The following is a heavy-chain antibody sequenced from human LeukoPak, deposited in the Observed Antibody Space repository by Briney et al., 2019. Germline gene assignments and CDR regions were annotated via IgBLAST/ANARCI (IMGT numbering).Heavy chain of an antibody. J-gene: IGHJ3*02. CDR2: ISSSISTM. Sequence: PGGSLRVSCAPSGFSSSTYFTNRLRQAPGKGLEWVSYISSSISTMYYADSVEGRFTISRDNAKTSLYLQMNSLRDEDTAIYYCARDSADGDALQMWGRGPFVSVSS. V-gene: IGHV3-48*02. CDR1: GFSSSTYF. D-gene: IGHD3-10*01. CDR3: ARDSADGDALQM.